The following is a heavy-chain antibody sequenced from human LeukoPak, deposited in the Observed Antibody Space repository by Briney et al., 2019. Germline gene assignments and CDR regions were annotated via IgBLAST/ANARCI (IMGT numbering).Heavy chain of an antibody. V-gene: IGHV4-34*01. D-gene: IGHD1-20*01. Sequence: SETLSLTCAVYGGSFSGFYWSWLRQPPGQGLEWIGEINHSGSTYYNPSLKSRITMSVDTSENQFSLRLSFVTAADTAMYYCARGGIIGTTNNWFDPWGQATQVTVSS. J-gene: IGHJ5*02. CDR2: INHSGST. CDR1: GGSFSGFY. CDR3: ARGGIIGTTNNWFDP.